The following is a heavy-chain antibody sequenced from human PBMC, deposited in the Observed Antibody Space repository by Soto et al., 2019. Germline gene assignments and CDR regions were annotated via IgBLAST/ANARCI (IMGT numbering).Heavy chain of an antibody. CDR2: ISYDGSNK. V-gene: IGHV3-30-3*01. CDR1: GFTFSSYA. D-gene: IGHD5-12*01. J-gene: IGHJ4*02. Sequence: QVQLVESGGGVVQPGRSLRLSCAASGFTFSSYAMHWVRQAPGKGLEWVAVISYDGSNKYYADSVKGRFTISRDNSKNXLYLQMNSLRAEDTAVYYCARDTQAKIVQGGPYDYWGQGTLVTVSS. CDR3: ARDTQAKIVQGGPYDY.